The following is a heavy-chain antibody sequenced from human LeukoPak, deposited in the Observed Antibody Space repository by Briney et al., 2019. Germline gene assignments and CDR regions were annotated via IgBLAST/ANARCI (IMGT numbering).Heavy chain of an antibody. CDR1: GGTFSSYA. Sequence: ASVKVSCKASGGTFSSYAISWVRQAPGQGLEWMGWISAYNGNTNYAQKLQGRVTMTTDTSTSTAYMELRSLRSDDTAVYYCARDVEGDYFDYWGQGTLVTVSS. D-gene: IGHD1-1*01. V-gene: IGHV1-18*01. CDR3: ARDVEGDYFDY. J-gene: IGHJ4*02. CDR2: ISAYNGNT.